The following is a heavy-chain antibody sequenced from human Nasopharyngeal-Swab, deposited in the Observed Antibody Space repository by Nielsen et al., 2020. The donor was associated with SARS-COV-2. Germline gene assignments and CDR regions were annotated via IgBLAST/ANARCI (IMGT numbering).Heavy chain of an antibody. V-gene: IGHV3-30*04. J-gene: IGHJ6*02. CDR1: GFTFSSYA. D-gene: IGHD3-10*01. Sequence: GESLKISCAASGFTFSSYAMHWVRQAPGKGLEWVAVISYDGSNKYYADSVKGRFTISRDNSKNTLYLQMNSLRAEDTAVYYCAGTFGEGHDYYYYGMDVWGQGTTDTVSS. CDR2: ISYDGSNK. CDR3: AGTFGEGHDYYYYGMDV.